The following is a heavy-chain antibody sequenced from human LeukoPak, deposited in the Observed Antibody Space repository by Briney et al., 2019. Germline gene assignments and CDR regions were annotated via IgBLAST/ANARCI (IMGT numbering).Heavy chain of an antibody. CDR2: IYYSGST. Sequence: PSETLSLTCTVSGGSISSISYYWGWIRQPPGTGLEWIGSIYYSGSTYYNPYLKSRVTLSVDTSKNQFSLKQSSVTAADPAVYYCTSRELQYFDWAWGQGTLVTVSS. CDR1: GGSISSISYY. CDR3: TSRELQYFDWA. V-gene: IGHV4-39*01. J-gene: IGHJ5*02. D-gene: IGHD3-9*01.